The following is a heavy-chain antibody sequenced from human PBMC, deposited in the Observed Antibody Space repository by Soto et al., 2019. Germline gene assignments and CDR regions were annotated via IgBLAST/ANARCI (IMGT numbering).Heavy chain of an antibody. Sequence: QVQLVESGGGVVQPGRSLRLSCAASGFTFSSYAMHWVRQAPGKGLEWVAVISYDGSNKYYADSVKGRFTIPRDNSKNTLYLQMNSLRAEDTAVYYCARDLRYCISTSCSRDYYGMDVWGQGTTVTVSS. D-gene: IGHD2-2*01. CDR3: ARDLRYCISTSCSRDYYGMDV. J-gene: IGHJ6*02. V-gene: IGHV3-30-3*01. CDR1: GFTFSSYA. CDR2: ISYDGSNK.